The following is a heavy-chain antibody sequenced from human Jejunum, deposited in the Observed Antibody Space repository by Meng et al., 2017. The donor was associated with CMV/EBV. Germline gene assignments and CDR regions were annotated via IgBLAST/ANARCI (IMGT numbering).Heavy chain of an antibody. D-gene: IGHD3-3*01. CDR2: VYHTGET. V-gene: IGHV4-59*01. CDR1: GGSSNARY. J-gene: IGHJ6*02. CDR3: ARGLGDGIDV. Sequence: TCTVAGGSSNARYWSWIRQPPGKGLEWIANVYHTGETNFNSSLKSRLSSSVDMSGNHFSLSLTSVTAADTALYFCARGLGDGIDVWGQGTMVTVSS.